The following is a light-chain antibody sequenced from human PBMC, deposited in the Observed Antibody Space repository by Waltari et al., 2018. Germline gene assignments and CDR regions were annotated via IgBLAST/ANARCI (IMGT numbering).Light chain of an antibody. V-gene: IGKV1-6*01. Sequence: IQMTQSPSSLSASVGGTVTITCQASQDIENQLNWYQQRPGKAPKLLIARASSLRDGIPSRFSGSGSVTDFTLTINSLQAEDFATYYCQQGYDLPITFGGGTKVEIK. CDR1: QDIENQ. CDR3: QQGYDLPIT. J-gene: IGKJ4*01. CDR2: RAS.